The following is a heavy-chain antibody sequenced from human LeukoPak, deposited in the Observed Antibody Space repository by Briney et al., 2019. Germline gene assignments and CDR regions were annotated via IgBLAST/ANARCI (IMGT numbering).Heavy chain of an antibody. CDR2: ISSSSNYI. CDR3: ARANLGATSRNWFDP. CDR1: GFTFSSYS. J-gene: IGHJ5*02. V-gene: IGHV3-21*01. Sequence: GGSLRLSCAASGFTFSSYSMNWVRQAPGKGLEWVSSISSSSNYIYYADSVKGRFTISRDNAKNSLYLQMNSLRAEDTAVYYCARANLGATSRNWFDPWGQGTLVTVSS. D-gene: IGHD1-26*01.